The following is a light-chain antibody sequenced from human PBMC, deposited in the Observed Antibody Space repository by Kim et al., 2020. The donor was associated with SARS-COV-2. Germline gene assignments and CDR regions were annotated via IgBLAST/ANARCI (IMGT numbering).Light chain of an antibody. CDR3: QQYDNLPPGIT. CDR2: DAS. V-gene: IGKV1-33*01. CDR1: HDISNY. Sequence: DIQMTQSPSSLSASVGDRVTITCQASHDISNYLNWYQQKPGKARKLLIYDASNLETGVPSRFSGSGSGTDFTFTISSLQPEDIATYYCQQYDNLPPGITFGPGTKVDIK. J-gene: IGKJ3*01.